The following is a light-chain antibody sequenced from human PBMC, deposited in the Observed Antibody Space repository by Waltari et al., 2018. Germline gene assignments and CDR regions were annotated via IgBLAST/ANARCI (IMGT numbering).Light chain of an antibody. CDR2: MAS. CDR1: QSVGTW. V-gene: IGKV1-5*03. Sequence: DIQMTPSPSTLSASVGDSVTISCRASQSVGTWLAWYQQKPGKAPKLLIYMASSLDSGVPSRFSGSGSGTDFTLTISSLQPDDFATYSCQQYSSFSTFGQGTKV. CDR3: QQYSSFST. J-gene: IGKJ2*01.